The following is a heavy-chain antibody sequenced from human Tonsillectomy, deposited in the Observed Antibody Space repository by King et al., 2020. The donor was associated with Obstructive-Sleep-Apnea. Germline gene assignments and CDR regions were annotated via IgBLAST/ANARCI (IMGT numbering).Heavy chain of an antibody. CDR2: ISWNSGSI. CDR1: GFTFDDYA. CDR3: AKDISHDSSGYYSYFAY. D-gene: IGHD3-22*01. V-gene: IGHV3-9*01. Sequence: VQLVESGGGLVQPGRSLRLSCAASGFTFDDYAMHWVRQAPGKGLEWVSGISWNSGSIGYADSVKGRFTISRDNAKNSLYLQMNSLRAEDTALYYCAKDISHDSSGYYSYFAYWGQGTLVTVSS. J-gene: IGHJ4*02.